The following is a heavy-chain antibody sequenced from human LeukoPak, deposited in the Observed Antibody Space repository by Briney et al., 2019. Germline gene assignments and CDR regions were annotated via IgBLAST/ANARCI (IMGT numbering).Heavy chain of an antibody. CDR3: ARDARYYFDY. CDR2: ISYDGSNK. CDR1: GFTFSSYA. V-gene: IGHV3-30*04. J-gene: IGHJ4*02. Sequence: GRSLRLSCAASGFTFSSYATHWVRQAPGKRLEWVAVISYDGSNKYYADSVKGRFTISRDNSKNTLYLQMNSLRAEDTAVYYCARDARYYFDYWGQGTLVTVSS.